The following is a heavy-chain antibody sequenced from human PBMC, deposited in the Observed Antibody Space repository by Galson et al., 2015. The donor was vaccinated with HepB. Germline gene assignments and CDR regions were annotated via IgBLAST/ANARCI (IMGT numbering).Heavy chain of an antibody. CDR3: AKDGAAAAEEYFQH. J-gene: IGHJ1*01. V-gene: IGHV3-30*18. Sequence: SLRLSCAASGFTFSSYGMHWVRQAPGKGLEWVAVISYDGSNKYYADSVKGRFTISRDNSKNTLYLQMNSLRAEDTAVYYCAKDGAAAAEEYFQHWGQGTLVTVSS. CDR2: ISYDGSNK. D-gene: IGHD6-13*01. CDR1: GFTFSSYG.